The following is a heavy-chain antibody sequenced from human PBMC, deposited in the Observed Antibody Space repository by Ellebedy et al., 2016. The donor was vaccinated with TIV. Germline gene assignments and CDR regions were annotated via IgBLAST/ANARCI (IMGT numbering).Heavy chain of an antibody. V-gene: IGHV3-7*01. CDR2: INPDGSQR. Sequence: GGSLRLSXLASAFTFNNDWMAWVRQVPGKGLEWVAPINPDGSQREYVDSVKGRFTISRDNAQNSLYLQMNSLRAEDTALYYCARDPFNGALDYWGQGTLVTVSS. CDR3: ARDPFNGALDY. J-gene: IGHJ4*02. D-gene: IGHD4-17*01. CDR1: AFTFNNDW.